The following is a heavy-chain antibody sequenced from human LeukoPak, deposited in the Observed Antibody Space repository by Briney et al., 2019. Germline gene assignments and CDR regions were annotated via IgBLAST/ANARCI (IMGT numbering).Heavy chain of an antibody. CDR1: GCTFTSYY. CDR3: ARDNSVGDTAWWFDP. Sequence: ASVKVSCKASGCTFTSYYMHWVRQAPGQGLEWMGIINPSGGSTSYAQKFQGRVTMTRDMSTSTDYMELSSLRSEDTAVYYCARDNSVGDTAWWFDPWGQGTLVTVSS. V-gene: IGHV1-46*01. J-gene: IGHJ5*02. CDR2: INPSGGST. D-gene: IGHD1-26*01.